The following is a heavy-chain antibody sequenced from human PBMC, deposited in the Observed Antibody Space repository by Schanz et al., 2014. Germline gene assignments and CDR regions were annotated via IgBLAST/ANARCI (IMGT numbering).Heavy chain of an antibody. V-gene: IGHV3-23*04. Sequence: VQLVESGGGLVKPGGSLRLSCAASGFIFNDYYMNWIRQAPGKGLECVSAISGSGGSTYYADSVKGRFTISRDTSKKTLYLQMNRLRAVDTAGYYSRLWIAEWYYGMDVWGQGTGVTVSS. D-gene: IGHD3-3*01. J-gene: IGHJ6*02. CDR2: ISGSGGST. CDR1: GFIFNDYY. CDR3: RLWIAEWYYGMDV.